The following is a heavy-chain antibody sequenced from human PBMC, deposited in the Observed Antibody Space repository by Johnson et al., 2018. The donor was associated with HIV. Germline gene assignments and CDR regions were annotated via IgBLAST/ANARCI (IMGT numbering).Heavy chain of an antibody. V-gene: IGHV3-9*01. D-gene: IGHD4-11*01. CDR2: ISWNSGSI. J-gene: IGHJ3*02. CDR1: GFTVSSNY. CDR3: AKDTYSHRLTVTESGFDI. Sequence: VQLVESGGGVVQPGGSLRLSCAASGFTVSSNYMSWVRQAPGKGLEWVSGISWNSGSIAYADSVKGRFTISRDNAKNSLYVQMNSLRAEDTAVYYCAKDTYSHRLTVTESGFDIWGQGTMVTVSS.